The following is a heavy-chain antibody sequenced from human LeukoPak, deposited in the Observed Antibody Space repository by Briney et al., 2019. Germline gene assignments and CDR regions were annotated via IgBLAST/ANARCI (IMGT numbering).Heavy chain of an antibody. CDR1: GGSLNGYY. Sequence: SETLSLTCTVSGGSLNGYYWGWIRQPPGKGLECIGYIHSSEGTAHNASLKSRLTISLDTSKNQFPLTLSSVTAADTAIYYCARHVYGEGMVVWGKGTTVTVSS. V-gene: IGHV4-59*08. CDR2: IHSSEGT. CDR3: ARHVYGEGMVV. D-gene: IGHD4-17*01. J-gene: IGHJ6*04.